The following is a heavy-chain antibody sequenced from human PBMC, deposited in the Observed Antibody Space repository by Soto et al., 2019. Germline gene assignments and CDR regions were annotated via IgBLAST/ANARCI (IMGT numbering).Heavy chain of an antibody. D-gene: IGHD5-18*01. V-gene: IGHV4-31*03. CDR2: ISSSGSP. Sequence: QVKLQESGPGLVKPSQTLSLPCTVPGASMSSGGYFWVWIRQHPGKGLEWIGDISSSGSPNPNPPLKSRVSMSVDTSNTQFSLKLTSVAVADTAVYYCARGGGYTASGGNSGFWFDPWGQGPLVTVSS. J-gene: IGHJ5*02. CDR3: ARGGGYTASGGNSGFWFDP. CDR1: GASMSSGGYF.